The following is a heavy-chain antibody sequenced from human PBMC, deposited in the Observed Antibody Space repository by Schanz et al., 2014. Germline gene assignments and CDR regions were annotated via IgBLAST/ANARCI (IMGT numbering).Heavy chain of an antibody. Sequence: EVQLVESGGALVQPGGSPRLSCVASGFTFSSYAMNWVRQAPGKGLEWVSGISDSGGSKYYVDSVEGRFTISRDNSKNTLYLQMNNLRAEDTAVYYCPREMGSALLRYFDLWGRGTLVTVSS. CDR2: ISDSGGSK. J-gene: IGHJ2*01. CDR3: PREMGSALLRYFDL. CDR1: GFTFSSYA. V-gene: IGHV3-23*04. D-gene: IGHD1-26*01.